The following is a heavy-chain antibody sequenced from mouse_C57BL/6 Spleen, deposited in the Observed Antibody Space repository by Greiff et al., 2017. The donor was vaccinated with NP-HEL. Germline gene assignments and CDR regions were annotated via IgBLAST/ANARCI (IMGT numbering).Heavy chain of an antibody. V-gene: IGHV1-50*01. J-gene: IGHJ3*01. CDR1: GYTFTSYW. Sequence: QVQLQQPGAELVKPGASVKLSCKASGYTFTSYWMQWVKQRPGQGLEWIGEIDPSDSYTNYNQKFKGKATLTVDKSSSTAYMQLSSLTSEDSAVYYCARKEPKGFAYWGQGTLVTVSA. D-gene: IGHD3-3*01. CDR3: ARKEPKGFAY. CDR2: IDPSDSYT.